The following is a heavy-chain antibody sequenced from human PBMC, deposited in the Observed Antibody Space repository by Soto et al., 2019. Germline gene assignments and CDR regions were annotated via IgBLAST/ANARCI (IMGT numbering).Heavy chain of an antibody. CDR1: GGSISSYY. CDR3: ARQGPYGMDV. V-gene: IGHV4-59*08. J-gene: IGHJ6*02. Sequence: SETLSLTCTVSGGSISSYYWSWIRQPPGKGLEWIGNIYYSGGTNYNPSLKSRVTISVDTSKNEFSLKLSSVTAADTAVYYCARQGPYGMDVWGQGTTVTVSS. CDR2: IYYSGGT.